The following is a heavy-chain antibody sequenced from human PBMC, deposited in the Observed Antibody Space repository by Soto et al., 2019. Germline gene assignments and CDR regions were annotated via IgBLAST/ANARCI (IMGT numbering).Heavy chain of an antibody. D-gene: IGHD1-26*01. CDR2: ISSSGGTL. Sequence: EVQLLESGGGLVQPGGSLRLSCAASGFTFSSYEMNWVRQAPGKGPEWVSDISSSGGTLYHAESVKGRFTISRDNAKNTLYLQMKSMSAEDTAVYYCARGQVLIYSGSPEAAFDIWGQGTMVTVSS. J-gene: IGHJ3*02. CDR1: GFTFSSYE. CDR3: ARGQVLIYSGSPEAAFDI. V-gene: IGHV3-48*03.